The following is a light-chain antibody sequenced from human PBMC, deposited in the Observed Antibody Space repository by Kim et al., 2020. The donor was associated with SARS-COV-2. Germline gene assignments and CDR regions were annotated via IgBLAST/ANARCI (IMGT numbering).Light chain of an antibody. CDR2: KDS. Sequence: SYVLTQPPSVSVSPGQTARITCSGDALPKQYAYWYQQKPGQAPVLVIYKDSERPSGIPERFSGSSSGTTVTLTISGVQAEDEADYYCQSADSSGTPVFGGGTQLTVL. J-gene: IGLJ3*02. CDR1: ALPKQY. V-gene: IGLV3-25*03. CDR3: QSADSSGTPV.